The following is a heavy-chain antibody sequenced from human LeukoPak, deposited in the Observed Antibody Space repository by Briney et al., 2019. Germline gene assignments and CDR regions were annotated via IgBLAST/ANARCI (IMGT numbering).Heavy chain of an antibody. Sequence: PSETLSLTCTVDESISSSSYFWGWIRQPPGKGLEWIGSMYDSESYYYNPSLKSRVTISVDTSKHQISLKMRSATVADTAVYYCARGGRIEVVSWYFDLWGRGTLVTVSS. D-gene: IGHD3-22*01. J-gene: IGHJ2*01. CDR2: MYDSESY. V-gene: IGHV4-39*07. CDR3: ARGGRIEVVSWYFDL. CDR1: ESISSSSYF.